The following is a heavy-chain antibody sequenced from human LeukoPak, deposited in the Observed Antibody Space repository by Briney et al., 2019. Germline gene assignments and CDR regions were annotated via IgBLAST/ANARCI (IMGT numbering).Heavy chain of an antibody. CDR2: IYHSDNS. D-gene: IGHD3-10*01. CDR1: GGSISGNRYF. Sequence: SETLSLTCTVSGGSISGNRYFWGWIRQPPGKGLEWIASIYHSDNSYYNPSLKSRVTISVDTSKNQFSLKLSSVTAADTAVYYCARAPMVRGVPTLDYWGQGTLVTVSS. V-gene: IGHV4-39*07. J-gene: IGHJ4*02. CDR3: ARAPMVRGVPTLDY.